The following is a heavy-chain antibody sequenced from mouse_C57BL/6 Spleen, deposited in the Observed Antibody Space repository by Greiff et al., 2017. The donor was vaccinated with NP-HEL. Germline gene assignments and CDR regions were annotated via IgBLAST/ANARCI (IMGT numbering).Heavy chain of an antibody. CDR1: GYTFTSYW. V-gene: IGHV1-52*01. CDR2: IDPSDSET. D-gene: IGHD4-1*01. CDR3: ARGGANWYYAMDY. J-gene: IGHJ4*01. Sequence: QVQLQQPGAELVRPGSSVKLSCKASGYTFTSYWMHWVKQRPIQGLEWIGNIDPSDSETHYNQKFKDKATLTVDKSSSTAYMQLRSLTSEDSAVYYCARGGANWYYAMDYWGQGTSVTVSS.